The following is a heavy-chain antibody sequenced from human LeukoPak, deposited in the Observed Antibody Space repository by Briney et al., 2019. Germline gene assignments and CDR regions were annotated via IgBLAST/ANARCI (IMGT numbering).Heavy chain of an antibody. Sequence: GGSLRLSCSASGFTSGDYAVSWARQAPGKGLEWVGFIRSKAYGGTPEYAASVKGRFTISREEYISIAYLEMNSLKAEDTAVYYCTQSTYDFWSGYIDYWGQGTLVTVSS. CDR3: TQSTYDFWSGYIDY. V-gene: IGHV3-49*04. J-gene: IGHJ4*02. CDR2: IRSKAYGGTP. D-gene: IGHD3-3*01. CDR1: GFTSGDYA.